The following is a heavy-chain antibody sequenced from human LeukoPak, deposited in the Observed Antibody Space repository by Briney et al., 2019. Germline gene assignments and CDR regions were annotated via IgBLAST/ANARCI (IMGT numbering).Heavy chain of an antibody. J-gene: IGHJ4*02. CDR1: GGSISSSSYY. CDR2: IYYSGST. D-gene: IGHD7-27*01. CDR3: ASLRRTGDLPTFDY. V-gene: IGHV4-39*01. Sequence: PSETLSLTCTVSGGSISSSSYYWGWIRQPPGKGLEWIGSIYYSGSTYYNPSLKSRVTISVDTSKNQFSLKLSSVTAADTAEYYCASLRRTGDLPTFDYWGQGTLVTVSS.